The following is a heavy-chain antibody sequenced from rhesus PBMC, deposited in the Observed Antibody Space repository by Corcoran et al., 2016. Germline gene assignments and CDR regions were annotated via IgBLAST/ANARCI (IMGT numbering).Heavy chain of an antibody. V-gene: IGHV2-95*01. CDR2: IYWNDSK. D-gene: IGHD6-31*01. CDR1: GFSLSTTGTG. J-gene: IGHJ4*01. Sequence: QVTLKESGPALVKPTQTLTLTCTFSGFSLSTTGTGVGWIRQPPGKALEWLASIYWNDSKYYSTSLKSRLTISKDTSKNQVVLTMTNMDPVDTATYYCARGPLYSSGWYYFDYWGQGVLVTVSS. CDR3: ARGPLYSSGWYYFDY.